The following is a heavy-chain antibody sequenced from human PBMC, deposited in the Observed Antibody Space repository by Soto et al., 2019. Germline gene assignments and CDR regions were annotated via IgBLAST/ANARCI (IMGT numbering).Heavy chain of an antibody. D-gene: IGHD3-3*01. Sequence: GGSLRLSCAASGFTFSDYYMSWIRQAPGKGLEWVSYISSSGSTIYYADSVKGRFTISRDNAKNSLYLQMNSLRAEDTAVYYCARDPHKSSFWSGYFPRWFDPWGQGTLVTVSS. J-gene: IGHJ5*02. CDR3: ARDPHKSSFWSGYFPRWFDP. CDR1: GFTFSDYY. V-gene: IGHV3-11*01. CDR2: ISSSGSTI.